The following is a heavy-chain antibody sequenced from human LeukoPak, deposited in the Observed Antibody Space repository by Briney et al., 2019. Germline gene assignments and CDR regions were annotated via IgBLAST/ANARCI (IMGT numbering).Heavy chain of an antibody. CDR3: ARDGHMVRGPTDY. J-gene: IGHJ4*02. CDR1: GFTFSDYN. CDR2: ISSSSSYI. V-gene: IGHV3-21*01. D-gene: IGHD3-10*01. Sequence: KSGGSLRLSCAASGFTFSDYNMNWVRQAPGKGLEWVSSISSSSSYIYYADSVKGRFTISRDNAKNSLYLQMNSLRAEDTAVYYCARDGHMVRGPTDYWGQGTLVTVSS.